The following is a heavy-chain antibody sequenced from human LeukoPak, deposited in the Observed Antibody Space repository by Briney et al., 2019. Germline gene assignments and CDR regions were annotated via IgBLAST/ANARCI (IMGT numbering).Heavy chain of an antibody. J-gene: IGHJ4*02. Sequence: GGSLRLSCAASGFTFSTYAMSWVRQAPGMGLEWVSGVSVYGGRAYYADSVKGRFTISRDDSKNTLYLQMNSLRAEDTALYYCARDMGSPVQPFDYWGQGTLVIVSS. CDR3: ARDMGSPVQPFDY. D-gene: IGHD1-14*01. V-gene: IGHV3-23*01. CDR2: VSVYGGRA. CDR1: GFTFSTYA.